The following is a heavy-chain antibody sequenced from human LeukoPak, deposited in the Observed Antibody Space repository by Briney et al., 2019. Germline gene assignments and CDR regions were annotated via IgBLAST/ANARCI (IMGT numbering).Heavy chain of an antibody. J-gene: IGHJ6*03. CDR1: GGTFSSYA. Sequence: ASVKVSCKAPGGTFSSYATSSVRQTPGQGLECMGGIITIFGTANYAKKFQGSVTTTTDQSTSRAYMEVCRLESEDTAVYYCARVTRRYYYFMDVWGKGTTVTVSS. CDR2: IITIFGTA. V-gene: IGHV1-69*05. CDR3: ARVTRRYYYFMDV. D-gene: IGHD4-23*01.